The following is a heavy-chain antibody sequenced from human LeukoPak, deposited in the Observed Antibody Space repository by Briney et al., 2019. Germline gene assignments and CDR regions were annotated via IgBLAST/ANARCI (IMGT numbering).Heavy chain of an antibody. V-gene: IGHV5-51*01. Sequence: GESLKISCQASGYRFISYWIAWVRQMPGKGLEWMGIIYPGDSDTRYSPSFQGQVTISADKSISTAYLQWSSLKASDTAIYYCARRSTTGVDYWGQGTLVTVSS. CDR3: ARRSTTGVDY. CDR1: GYRFISYW. D-gene: IGHD2/OR15-2a*01. CDR2: IYPGDSDT. J-gene: IGHJ4*02.